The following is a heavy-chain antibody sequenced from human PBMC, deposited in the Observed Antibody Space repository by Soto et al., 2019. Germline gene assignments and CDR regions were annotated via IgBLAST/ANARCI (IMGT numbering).Heavy chain of an antibody. Sequence: ASVKVSCKASGYTFTSYGISWVRQAPGQGLEWMGWISAYNGNTNYAQKLQGRVTMTTDTSTSTAYMELRSLRSDDTAVYYCAREVYSSSWPVHYYYGIDVWGQGTTVTVSS. CDR3: AREVYSSSWPVHYYYGIDV. J-gene: IGHJ6*02. V-gene: IGHV1-18*01. CDR2: ISAYNGNT. D-gene: IGHD6-13*01. CDR1: GYTFTSYG.